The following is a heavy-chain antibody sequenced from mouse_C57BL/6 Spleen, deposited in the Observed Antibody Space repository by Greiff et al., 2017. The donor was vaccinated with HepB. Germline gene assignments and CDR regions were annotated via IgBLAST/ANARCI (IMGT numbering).Heavy chain of an antibody. CDR3: AGPAQAYGTWFAY. CDR2: IYPGDGDT. J-gene: IGHJ3*01. D-gene: IGHD3-2*02. CDR1: GYAFSSSW. V-gene: IGHV1-82*01. Sequence: QVQLQQSGPELVKPGASVKISCKASGYAFSSSWMNWVKQRPGKGLEWIGRIYPGDGDTNYNGKFKGKATLTADKSSSTAYMQLSSLTSEDSAVYFCAGPAQAYGTWFAYWGQGTLVTVSA.